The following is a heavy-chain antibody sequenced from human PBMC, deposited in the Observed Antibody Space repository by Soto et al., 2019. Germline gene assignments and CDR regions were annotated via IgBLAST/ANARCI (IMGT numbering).Heavy chain of an antibody. CDR2: IRNKGNNYAT. CDR1: GFTFSDSA. CDR3: TSRRDWTAVDPLDY. D-gene: IGHD5-18*01. V-gene: IGHV3-73*02. Sequence: EVQLVESGGGLVQPGGSLKLSCAASGFTFSDSAMHWVRQASGKGLEWVGRIRNKGNNYATAYTASVKGRFTISRDDSKTTVYLQMTSLKIDDTAVYYCTSRRDWTAVDPLDYWGLGTLVTVSS. J-gene: IGHJ4*02.